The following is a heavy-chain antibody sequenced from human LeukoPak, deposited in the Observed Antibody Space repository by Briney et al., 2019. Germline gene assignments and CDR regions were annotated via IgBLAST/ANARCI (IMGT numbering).Heavy chain of an antibody. CDR1: GGSISSYY. CDR2: IYYSGST. Sequence: SETLSLTCTVSGGSISSYYWSWIRRPPGKGLEWIGYIYYSGSTNYNPSLKSRVTISVDTSKNQFSLKLSSVTAADTAVYYCARDYGYFDSWGQGTLVTVSS. D-gene: IGHD3-10*01. CDR3: ARDYGYFDS. V-gene: IGHV4-59*01. J-gene: IGHJ4*02.